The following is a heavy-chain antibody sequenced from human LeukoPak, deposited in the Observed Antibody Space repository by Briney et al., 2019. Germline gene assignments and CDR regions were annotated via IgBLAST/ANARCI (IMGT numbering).Heavy chain of an antibody. CDR3: ARGPYGSGRPVDY. V-gene: IGHV4-59*01. J-gene: IGHJ4*02. Sequence: SETLSLTCTVSGGSISSYYWSWIRQPPGKGLEWIGYIYYSGSTNYNPSLKSRVTISVDTSKNQFSLKLSSVTAADTAVYYCARGPYGSGRPVDYWGQGTLVTVSS. D-gene: IGHD3-10*01. CDR2: IYYSGST. CDR1: GGSISSYY.